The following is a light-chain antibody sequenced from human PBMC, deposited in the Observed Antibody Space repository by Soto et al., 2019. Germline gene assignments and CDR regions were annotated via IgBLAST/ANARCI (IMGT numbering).Light chain of an antibody. Sequence: ERLMTQSPATLSVSPGERFTFSCRASQSVSYYLAWYQQKPGQAPRLLIYDASNRATGIPARFSGSGSGTDFTLTISSLEPEDFAVYYCQQRSNWRTFGQGTRLE. CDR2: DAS. V-gene: IGKV3-11*01. J-gene: IGKJ5*01. CDR3: QQRSNWRT. CDR1: QSVSYY.